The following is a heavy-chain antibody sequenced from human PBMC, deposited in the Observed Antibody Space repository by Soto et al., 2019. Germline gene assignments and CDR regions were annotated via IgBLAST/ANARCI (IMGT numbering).Heavy chain of an antibody. CDR2: LSGSGGST. D-gene: IGHD5-12*01. CDR3: ARAITSPGAY. CDR1: GFTFSNYG. Sequence: EVQLLESGGGLVQPGGSLRLSCAASGFTFSNYGMTWVRQAPGKGLEWVSALSGSGGSTYYADSVKGRFTISRDNSKETLYLQMNSLRVDDTAVYYCARAITSPGAYWGQGTLVTVSS. V-gene: IGHV3-23*01. J-gene: IGHJ4*02.